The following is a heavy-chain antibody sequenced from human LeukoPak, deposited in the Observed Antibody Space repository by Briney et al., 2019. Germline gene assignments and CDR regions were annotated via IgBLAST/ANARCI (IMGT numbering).Heavy chain of an antibody. CDR1: GYTFTSYY. J-gene: IGHJ3*02. CDR3: ARDRVYDYVWGTPPADAFDI. CDR2: INPTGGST. Sequence: GASVKVSCKASGYTFTSYYMHWVRQAPGQGLEWMGLINPTGGSTGYAQKFQGRVTMTRDMSMSTDYMELSSLRSEDTAVYYCARDRVYDYVWGTPPADAFDIWGQGTMVTVSS. D-gene: IGHD3-16*01. V-gene: IGHV1-46*01.